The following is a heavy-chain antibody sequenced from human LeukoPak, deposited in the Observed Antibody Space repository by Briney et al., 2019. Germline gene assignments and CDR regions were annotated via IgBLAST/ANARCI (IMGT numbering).Heavy chain of an antibody. V-gene: IGHV4-4*07. D-gene: IGHD3-10*01. CDR2: IYSSGGT. J-gene: IGHJ4*02. CDR3: ARVTLRGVLVD. CDR1: GGSISNNY. Sequence: SETLSLTCTVSGGSISNNYWACIRQPAGKGLEWIGRIYSSGGTIYNPSLNSRVTMSVDTSKNQFSLRLSSVTAADTAVYYCARVTLRGVLVDWGQGTLVTVSS.